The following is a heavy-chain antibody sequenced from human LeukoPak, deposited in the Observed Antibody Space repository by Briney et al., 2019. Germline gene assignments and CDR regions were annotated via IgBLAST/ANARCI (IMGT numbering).Heavy chain of an antibody. D-gene: IGHD1-26*01. CDR3: TKEAASGSLFSFDY. V-gene: IGHV3-30*18. CDR1: GFTFSSYG. J-gene: IGHJ4*02. CDR2: VSDDGSTK. Sequence: GGSLRLSCAASGFTFSSYGMHWVRQAPGKGLEWVAVVSDDGSTKYYADSVKGRFTISRDNSKNTVYVLMNSLRIEDTAVYYCTKEAASGSLFSFDYWGQGTLVTVSS.